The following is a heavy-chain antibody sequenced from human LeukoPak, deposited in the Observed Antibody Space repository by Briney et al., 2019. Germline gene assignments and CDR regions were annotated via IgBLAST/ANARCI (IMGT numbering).Heavy chain of an antibody. CDR1: GFTFDDYA. J-gene: IGHJ6*03. CDR2: ISRNSGSI. V-gene: IGHV3-9*01. CDR3: AKDMGSGLGYMDV. Sequence: PGRSLRLSCAASGFTFDDYAMHWVRQAPGKGLEWVSGISRNSGSIGYADSVKGRFTISRDNAKNSLYLQMNSLRAEDTALYYCAKDMGSGLGYMDVWGKGPTVTISS. D-gene: IGHD2-15*01.